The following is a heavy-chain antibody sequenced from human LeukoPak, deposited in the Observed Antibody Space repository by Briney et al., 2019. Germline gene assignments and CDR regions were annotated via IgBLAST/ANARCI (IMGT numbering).Heavy chain of an antibody. J-gene: IGHJ5*02. CDR1: GFTFDDYT. D-gene: IGHD2-2*01. CDR2: ISWDGGST. CDR3: AKEGADCSSTSCPDGNNWFDP. Sequence: GGSLRLSCAASGFTFDDYTMHWVRQAPGKGLEWVSLISWDGGSTYYADSVKGRFTISRDNSKNSLYLQMNSLRTEDTALYYCAKEGADCSSTSCPDGNNWFDPWGQGTLVTVSS. V-gene: IGHV3-43*01.